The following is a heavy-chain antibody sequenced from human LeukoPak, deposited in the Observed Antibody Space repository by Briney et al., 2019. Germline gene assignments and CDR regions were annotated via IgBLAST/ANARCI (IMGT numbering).Heavy chain of an antibody. D-gene: IGHD4-17*01. J-gene: IGHJ4*02. CDR1: GFTFSSYW. V-gene: IGHV3-7*04. CDR3: ARDDYGVNFDY. Sequence: GGSLRLSCAASGFTFSSYWMSCVRRAPGKGLEWVANIKQDGSEKYYVDSVKGRFTISRDNAKNSLYLQMNSLRAEDTAVYYCARDDYGVNFDYWGQGTLVTVSS. CDR2: IKQDGSEK.